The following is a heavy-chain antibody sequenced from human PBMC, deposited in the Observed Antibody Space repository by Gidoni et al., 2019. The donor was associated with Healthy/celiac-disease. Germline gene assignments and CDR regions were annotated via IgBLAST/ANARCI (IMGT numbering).Heavy chain of an antibody. D-gene: IGHD1-1*01. CDR3: TTDSYNWNDEGSGYNWFDP. CDR2: IKSKTDGGTT. J-gene: IGHJ5*02. CDR1: GFTFSNAW. V-gene: IGHV3-15*01. Sequence: EVQLVESGGGLVKPGGSLRLSCAASGFTFSNAWMSWVRQAPGKGLEWVGRIKSKTDGGTTDYAAPVKGRFTISRDDSKNTLYLQMNSLKTEDTAVYYCTTDSYNWNDEGSGYNWFDPWGQGTLVTVSS.